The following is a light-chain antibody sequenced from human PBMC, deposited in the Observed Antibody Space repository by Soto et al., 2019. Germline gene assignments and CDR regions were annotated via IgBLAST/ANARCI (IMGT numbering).Light chain of an antibody. CDR3: QQYGSSPWT. Sequence: EIVLTQSPGTLSLSPGERVTLSCRASQSVSSTYLAWYQQKPGQAPRLLIYGASSRATGIPDRFSGSGSGTDFTLTINRLEPEDFAVYYCQQYGSSPWTFSQGTKVEIK. J-gene: IGKJ1*01. CDR1: QSVSSTY. V-gene: IGKV3-20*01. CDR2: GAS.